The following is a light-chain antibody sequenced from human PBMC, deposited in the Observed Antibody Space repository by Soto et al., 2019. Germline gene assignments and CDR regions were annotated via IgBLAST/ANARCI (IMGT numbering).Light chain of an antibody. CDR1: QSVSNN. V-gene: IGKV3-15*01. Sequence: EIVMTQSPATLSVSPGERATLSCRASQSVSNNLAWYQQKPVQAPRLLIYGASTGATGIPARLSGSGSGTEFTLTISSLQSEDFAVYYCQQYNNWPLTFGGGTKVEIK. J-gene: IGKJ4*01. CDR2: GAS. CDR3: QQYNNWPLT.